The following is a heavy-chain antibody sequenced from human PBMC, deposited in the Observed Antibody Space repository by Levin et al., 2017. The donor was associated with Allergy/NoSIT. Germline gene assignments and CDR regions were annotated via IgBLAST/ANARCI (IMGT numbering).Heavy chain of an antibody. J-gene: IGHJ3*02. Sequence: SQTLSLTCTVSGGSVSSGSYYWSWIRQPPGKGLEWIGYIYYSGSTNYNPSLKSRVTISVDTSKNQFSLKLSSVTAADTAVYYCARDGDLVYYDSSGYSFDAFDIWGQGTMVTVSS. D-gene: IGHD3-22*01. CDR1: GGSVSSGSYY. CDR3: ARDGDLVYYDSSGYSFDAFDI. CDR2: IYYSGST. V-gene: IGHV4-61*01.